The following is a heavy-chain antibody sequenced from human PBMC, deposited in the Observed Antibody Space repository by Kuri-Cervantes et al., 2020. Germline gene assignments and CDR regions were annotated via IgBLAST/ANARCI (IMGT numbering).Heavy chain of an antibody. Sequence: GESLKISCAASGFTFSSYWMSWVRQAPGKGLEWVANIKQDGSEKYYVDSVKGRFTISRDNAKNSLYLQMNSLRAEDTAVYYCAKEDWLLGSWGQGTLVTVSS. D-gene: IGHD3/OR15-3a*01. V-gene: IGHV3-7*01. CDR1: GFTFSSYW. CDR3: AKEDWLLGS. CDR2: IKQDGSEK. J-gene: IGHJ4*02.